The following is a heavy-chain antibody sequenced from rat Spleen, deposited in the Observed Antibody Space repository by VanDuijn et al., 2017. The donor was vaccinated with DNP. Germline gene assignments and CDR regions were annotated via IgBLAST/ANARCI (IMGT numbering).Heavy chain of an antibody. Sequence: EVQLQESGPGLVKPSQSLSLTCSVTAYSITTNYWGWIRKFPGNKMEWVGHISYSGSTSYNPSLKSRISITRDTSKNQVFLHLNSVTTEDTATYYCARWSDYFDYWGQGVMVTVSS. CDR1: AYSITTNY. CDR3: ARWSDYFDY. J-gene: IGHJ2*01. V-gene: IGHV3-1*01. CDR2: ISYSGST.